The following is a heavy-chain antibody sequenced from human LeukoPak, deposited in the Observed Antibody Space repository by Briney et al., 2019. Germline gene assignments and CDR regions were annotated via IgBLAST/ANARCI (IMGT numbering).Heavy chain of an antibody. CDR1: GFTFSSYA. CDR2: ISGSGGST. V-gene: IGHV3-23*01. J-gene: IGHJ3*02. Sequence: GGSLRLSCAASGFTFSSYAMSWVRQAPGKGLEWVSAISGSGGSTYYADSVKGRFTISRDNSKNTLYLQMNSLRAEDTAVYYCATLGAYLWFGSHDAFDIWGQGTMVTVSS. CDR3: ATLGAYLWFGSHDAFDI. D-gene: IGHD3-10*01.